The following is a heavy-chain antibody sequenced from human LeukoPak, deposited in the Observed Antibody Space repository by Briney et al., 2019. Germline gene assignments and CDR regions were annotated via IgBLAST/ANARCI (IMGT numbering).Heavy chain of an antibody. CDR1: GFTFRNYD. V-gene: IGHV3-23*01. CDR3: AKRGAYFGGFDY. CDR2: VSGSGDDT. D-gene: IGHD3-10*01. Sequence: GGSLRLSCAASGFTFRNYDMSWVRQAPGKGLEWVSAVSGSGDDTYYADSVKGRFTISRDHSKSTLYLQMNSLRAEDTAVYYCAKRGAYFGGFDYWGQGTLVTVSS. J-gene: IGHJ4*02.